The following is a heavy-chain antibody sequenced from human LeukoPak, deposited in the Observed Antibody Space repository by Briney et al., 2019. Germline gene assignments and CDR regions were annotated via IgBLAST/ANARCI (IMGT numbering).Heavy chain of an antibody. CDR2: ISYDGNNK. CDR3: AKDTSMWHHFDY. CDR1: GXTFSTFG. V-gene: IGHV3-30*18. D-gene: IGHD2-21*01. Sequence: GGSLRLSCAASGXTFSTFGMHWVRQAPGKGQEWVSLISYDGNNKYYADSVKGRFTISRDNSKNTLYLQMNSLRAEDTAVYYCAKDTSMWHHFDYWGQGTLVTVSS. J-gene: IGHJ4*02.